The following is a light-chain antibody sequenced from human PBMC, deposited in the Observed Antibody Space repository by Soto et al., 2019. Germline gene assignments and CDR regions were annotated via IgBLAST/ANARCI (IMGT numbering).Light chain of an antibody. Sequence: EIVLTQSPGTLSLSPGERATLSCRASQSVRSNYLAWYQQKPGQAPRLLIYRAFIRATGIPDRFSGSGSGTDFTLTISRLEPEDFALYHCQQYGSSWTFGQGTEVEIK. J-gene: IGKJ1*01. V-gene: IGKV3-20*01. CDR3: QQYGSSWT. CDR2: RAF. CDR1: QSVRSNY.